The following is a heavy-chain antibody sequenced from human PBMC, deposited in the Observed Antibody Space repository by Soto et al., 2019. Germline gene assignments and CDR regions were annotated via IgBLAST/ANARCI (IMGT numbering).Heavy chain of an antibody. J-gene: IGHJ6*02. CDR2: IIPIFGTA. CDR1: GGTFSSYA. CDR3: ARNWVRSTSYYYYGMDV. V-gene: IGHV1-69*13. D-gene: IGHD7-27*01. Sequence: GASVKVSCKASGGTFSSYAISWVRQAPGQGLEWMGGIIPIFGTANYAQKFQGRVTITADESTSTAYMELSSLRSEDTAVYYCARNWVRSTSYYYYGMDVWGQGTTVTVSS.